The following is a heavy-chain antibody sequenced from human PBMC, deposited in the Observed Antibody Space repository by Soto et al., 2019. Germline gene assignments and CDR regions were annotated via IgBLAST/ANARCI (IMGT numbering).Heavy chain of an antibody. CDR3: ATVGETRGFYFDY. V-gene: IGHV1-69*01. J-gene: IGHJ4*02. CDR2: LIPIFGSS. CDR1: GGTFSSYG. Sequence: QVQLVQSGAEVRKPGSSVKVSCKASGGTFSSYGINWVRQAPGQGPEWMGGLIPIFGSSNYAQKFQGRVAIIADDSTSTVFMELRSLRYEDTAVYYCATVGETRGFYFDYWGQGTLVTVSS.